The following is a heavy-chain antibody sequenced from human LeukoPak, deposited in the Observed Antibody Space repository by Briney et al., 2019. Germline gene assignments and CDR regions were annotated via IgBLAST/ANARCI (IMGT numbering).Heavy chain of an antibody. CDR2: INPNSGGT. Sequence: GASVKVSCKASGYTFTGHYLHWVRQAPGQGLEWMGWINPNSGGTNYAQRFQGRISMTRDTSISTAYMELNRLRSDDTAVYYCATSHYWGQGTLVTVSS. J-gene: IGHJ4*02. CDR1: GYTFTGHY. D-gene: IGHD3-9*01. CDR3: ATSHY. V-gene: IGHV1-2*02.